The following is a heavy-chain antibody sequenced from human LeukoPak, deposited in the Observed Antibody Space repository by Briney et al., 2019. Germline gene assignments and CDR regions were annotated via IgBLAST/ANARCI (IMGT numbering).Heavy chain of an antibody. D-gene: IGHD3-10*01. J-gene: IGHJ5*02. CDR1: GGSISSYY. CDR3: ARGGAMVRGVTPYNWFDP. V-gene: IGHV4-59*01. Sequence: SETLSLTCTVSGGSISSYYWSWIRQPPGKGLEWIGYIYYSGSPNYNPPLKSRVTISVDTSKNQFSLKLSSVTAADTAVYYCARGGAMVRGVTPYNWFDPWGQGTLATVSS. CDR2: IYYSGSP.